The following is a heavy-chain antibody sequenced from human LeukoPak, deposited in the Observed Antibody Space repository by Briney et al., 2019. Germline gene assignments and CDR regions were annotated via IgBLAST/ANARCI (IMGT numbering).Heavy chain of an antibody. J-gene: IGHJ4*02. CDR3: AKRPSDYGDYVSYFDY. Sequence: GGSLRLSCAASGFSFISYGMHWVRQAPGKGLEWVGVISDDGRSKDYADSVKGRFTISRGNSKDTLYLQMNSLRDEDTAVYYCAKRPSDYGDYVSYFDYWGQGTLVTVSS. D-gene: IGHD4-17*01. CDR1: GFSFISYG. V-gene: IGHV3-30*18. CDR2: ISDDGRSK.